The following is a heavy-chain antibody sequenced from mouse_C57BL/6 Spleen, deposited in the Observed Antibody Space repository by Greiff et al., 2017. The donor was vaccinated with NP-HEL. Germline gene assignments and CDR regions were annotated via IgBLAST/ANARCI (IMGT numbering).Heavy chain of an antibody. V-gene: IGHV1-4*01. CDR3: APITTVVASFDY. D-gene: IGHD1-1*01. CDR1: GYTFTSYT. J-gene: IGHJ2*01. Sequence: QVQLQQPGAELARPGASVKMSCKASGYTFTSYTMHWVKQRPGQGLEWIGYINPSSGYTKYNQKFKDKATLTADKSSSTAYMQLSSLTSEDSAVYYCAPITTVVASFDYWGQGTTLTVSS. CDR2: INPSSGYT.